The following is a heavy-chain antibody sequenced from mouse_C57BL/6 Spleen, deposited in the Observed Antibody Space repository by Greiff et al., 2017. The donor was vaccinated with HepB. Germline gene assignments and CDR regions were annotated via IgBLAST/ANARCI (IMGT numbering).Heavy chain of an antibody. D-gene: IGHD1-1*01. CDR3: STVVATRGYYAMDY. CDR2: IYPVSGET. CDR1: GYTFTDHI. V-gene: IGHV1-11*01. Sequence: LVESGAELASPGASVTLSCKASGYTFTDHIMNWVKKRPGQGLEWIGRIYPVSGETNYNQKFMGKATFSVDRASSTVYMVLNSLTSEDPAVYYCSTVVATRGYYAMDYWGQGTSVTVSS. J-gene: IGHJ4*01.